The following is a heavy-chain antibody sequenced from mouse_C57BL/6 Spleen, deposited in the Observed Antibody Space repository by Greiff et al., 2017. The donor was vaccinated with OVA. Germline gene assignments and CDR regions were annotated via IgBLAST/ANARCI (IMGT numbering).Heavy chain of an antibody. J-gene: IGHJ1*03. Sequence: EVQLQQSGPGLAKPSQTLSLTCSVTGYSITSDYWHWIRKFPGNKLEYIGYISYSGSTYYNPSLNSRISITRDTSNNQYYLQLNSVTTEDTATYDCASLSNRNWYFGVWGTGTTVTVSS. CDR1: GYSITSDY. D-gene: IGHD2-5*01. V-gene: IGHV3-8*01. CDR3: ASLSNRNWYFGV. CDR2: ISYSGST.